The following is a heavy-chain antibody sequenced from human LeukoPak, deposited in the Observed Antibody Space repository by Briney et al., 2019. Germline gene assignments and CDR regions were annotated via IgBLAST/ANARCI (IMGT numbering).Heavy chain of an antibody. CDR3: ARARDGYNFVVPDY. CDR2: INHSGST. CDR1: GGSFSGYY. Sequence: SETLSLTCRVYGGSFSGYYWSWIRQPPGKGPEWIGEINHSGSTNYNPSLKSRVTISVDPSKNQFSLRVSSVTAADTAVYYCARARDGYNFVVPDYWGQGTLVTVSS. V-gene: IGHV4-34*01. J-gene: IGHJ4*02. D-gene: IGHD5-24*01.